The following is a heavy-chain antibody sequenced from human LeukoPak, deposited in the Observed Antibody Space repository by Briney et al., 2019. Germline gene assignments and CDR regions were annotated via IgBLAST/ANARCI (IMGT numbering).Heavy chain of an antibody. V-gene: IGHV3-30*04. Sequence: GGSLGLSCEPLEFTFVSLALHWSGQPPGKGLKGLEFISYDGSNKYYADSVKGRFTISRDNSKNTLYLQMNSLRAEDTAVYYCAREWGDHGSSSCFDYWGQGTLVTVSS. CDR1: EFTFVSLA. J-gene: IGHJ4*02. CDR3: AREWGDHGSSSCFDY. D-gene: IGHD6-6*01. CDR2: ISYDGSNK.